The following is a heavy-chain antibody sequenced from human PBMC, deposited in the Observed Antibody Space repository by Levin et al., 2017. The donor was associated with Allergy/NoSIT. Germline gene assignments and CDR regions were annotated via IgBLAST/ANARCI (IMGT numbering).Heavy chain of an antibody. Sequence: GGSLRLSCAASGFTFSSYAMTWVRQAPGKGLEWVSAISGSGYSTYYADSVKGRFTISRDNSKNTLYLQMNSLRAEDTAVYYCAKDRVSSGTLPRFDPWGQGTLVTVSS. CDR1: GFTFSSYA. V-gene: IGHV3-23*01. D-gene: IGHD6-19*01. CDR3: AKDRVSSGTLPRFDP. CDR2: ISGSGYST. J-gene: IGHJ5*02.